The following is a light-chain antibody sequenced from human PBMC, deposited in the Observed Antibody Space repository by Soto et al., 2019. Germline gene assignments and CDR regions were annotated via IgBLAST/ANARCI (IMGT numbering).Light chain of an antibody. CDR2: EVS. Sequence: QSALTQPASVSGSPGQSITISCTGTSSDVGGYNYVSWYQQYPGKAPKLMIYEVSNRPSGVSNRFSGSKSGNTASLTISGLQAEDEADYYCSSFTSSGSFEVVIGGGTKVTVL. J-gene: IGLJ2*01. V-gene: IGLV2-14*01. CDR1: SSDVGGYNY. CDR3: SSFTSSGSFEVV.